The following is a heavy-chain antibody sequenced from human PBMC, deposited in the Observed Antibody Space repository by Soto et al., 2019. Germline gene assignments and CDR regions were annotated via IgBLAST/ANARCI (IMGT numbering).Heavy chain of an antibody. CDR1: GFTFSSYA. Sequence: QVQLVESGGGVVQPGRSLRLSCAASGFTFSSYAMHWVRQAPGKGLEWVAVISYDGSNKYYADSVKGRFTISRDNSKNTLYLQMNSLRAEDTAVYYCARDQYSSSSGWFDPWGQGTLVTVSS. CDR2: ISYDGSNK. D-gene: IGHD6-6*01. J-gene: IGHJ5*02. V-gene: IGHV3-30-3*01. CDR3: ARDQYSSSSGWFDP.